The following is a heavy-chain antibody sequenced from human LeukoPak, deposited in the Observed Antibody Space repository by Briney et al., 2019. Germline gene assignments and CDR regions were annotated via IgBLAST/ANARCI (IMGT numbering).Heavy chain of an antibody. V-gene: IGHV3-21*06. J-gene: IGHJ3*02. D-gene: IGHD3-22*01. CDR3: ARGDVDYYDSSGSDAFYI. CDR1: GFTISPYS. Sequence: GGSLRLSCATSGFTISPYSMSWVRQAPGKGLEWVACISSSGSHTYYADSVKGRFIISRDNAKNSMSLHINSLRVEDTAMYFCARGDVDYYDSSGSDAFYIWGQGTRVTVS. CDR2: ISSSGSHT.